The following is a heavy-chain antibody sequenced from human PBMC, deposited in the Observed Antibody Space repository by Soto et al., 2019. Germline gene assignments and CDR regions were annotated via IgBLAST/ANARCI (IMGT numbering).Heavy chain of an antibody. CDR2: MNPNSGNT. D-gene: IGHD6-13*01. J-gene: IGHJ6*02. CDR1: GYTFTSYD. CDR3: ARKIVGSWYSHGMDV. V-gene: IGHV1-8*01. Sequence: ASVKVSCKASGYTFTSYDINWVRQATGQGLEWMGWMNPNSGNTGYAQKFQGRVTMTRNTSISTAYMELNSLRSEDTAVYYCARKIVGSWYSHGMDVWGQGTTVTVSS.